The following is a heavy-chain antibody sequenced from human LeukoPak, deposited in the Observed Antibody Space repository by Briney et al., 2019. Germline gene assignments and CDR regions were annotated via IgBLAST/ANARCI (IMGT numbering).Heavy chain of an antibody. D-gene: IGHD6-6*01. CDR3: ARHLAYSSSWGFGGLY. CDR1: GGSISSSSYY. V-gene: IGHV4-39*01. Sequence: PSETLSLTCTVSGGSISSSSYYWGWIRQPPGKGLEWIGSIYYSGSTYYNPSLKSRVTISVDTSKNQFSLKLSSVTAADTAVYYCARHLAYSSSWGFGGLYWGQGTLVAVS. J-gene: IGHJ4*02. CDR2: IYYSGST.